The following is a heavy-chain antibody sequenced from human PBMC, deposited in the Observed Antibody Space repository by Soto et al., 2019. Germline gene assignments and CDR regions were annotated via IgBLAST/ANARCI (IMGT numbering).Heavy chain of an antibody. CDR1: GYSFTSYR. CDR3: ARRERGGNSYYGMDV. Sequence: GESLKISCKGSGYSFTSYRIGWVRQMPGKGLEWMGIIYPGDSDTRYSPSFQGQVTISADKSISTAYLQWSSLKASDTAMYYCARRERGGNSYYGMDVWGQGTTVTVSS. J-gene: IGHJ6*02. CDR2: IYPGDSDT. D-gene: IGHD2-15*01. V-gene: IGHV5-51*01.